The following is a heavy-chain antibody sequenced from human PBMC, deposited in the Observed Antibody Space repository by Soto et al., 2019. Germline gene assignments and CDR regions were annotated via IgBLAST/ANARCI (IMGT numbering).Heavy chain of an antibody. CDR1: GGSISSGGYY. Sequence: SETLSLTCTVSGGSISSGGYYWSWIRQHPGKGMEWIGYIYYSGNTYYNPSLKSRVTISEDTSKNQFSLKLSSVTAADTAVYYCARATYYYDSSGYSDRVLDYWGQGTLVTVSS. V-gene: IGHV4-31*03. D-gene: IGHD3-22*01. CDR2: IYYSGNT. J-gene: IGHJ4*02. CDR3: ARATYYYDSSGYSDRVLDY.